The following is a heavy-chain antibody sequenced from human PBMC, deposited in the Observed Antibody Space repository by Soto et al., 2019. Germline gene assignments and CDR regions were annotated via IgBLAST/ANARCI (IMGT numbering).Heavy chain of an antibody. V-gene: IGHV3-9*01. J-gene: IGHJ6*02. D-gene: IGHD2-2*01. Sequence: SLRLSCTASGFTFGEFAMHWVRRPPGKGLEWVASITWNSDMIAYADSVKGRFAISRDNGENSLYLQLRSLRREDTAVYYCTKVGYASGYSAMDVWGLGTTVTVSS. CDR3: TKVGYASGYSAMDV. CDR1: GFTFGEFA. CDR2: ITWNSDMI.